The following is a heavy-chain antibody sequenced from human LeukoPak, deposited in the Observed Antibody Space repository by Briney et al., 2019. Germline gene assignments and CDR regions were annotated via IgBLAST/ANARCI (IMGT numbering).Heavy chain of an antibody. D-gene: IGHD6-19*01. CDR3: ARRGYSSGWKAYYFDY. J-gene: IGHJ4*02. Sequence: PSETLSLTCTVSGGSISSYYWSWIRQPAGKGLEWIGRIYTSGSTNYNPSLKSRVTISIDTSKNQFSLKLRSVTAADTAVYYCARRGYSSGWKAYYFDYWGQGTLVTVSS. V-gene: IGHV4-4*07. CDR1: GGSISSYY. CDR2: IYTSGST.